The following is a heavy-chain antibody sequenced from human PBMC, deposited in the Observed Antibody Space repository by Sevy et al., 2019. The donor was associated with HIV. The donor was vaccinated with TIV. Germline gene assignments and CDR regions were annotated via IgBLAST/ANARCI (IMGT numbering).Heavy chain of an antibody. J-gene: IGHJ6*02. D-gene: IGHD2-2*01. CDR1: GFTFSSYS. CDR3: ARGYCSSTSCYGPVYYYYYYGMDV. CDR2: ISSSSSYI. V-gene: IGHV3-21*01. Sequence: GGSLRLSCAASGFTFSSYSMNWVRQAPGKGLEWVSSISSSSSYIYYADSVKGRFTISRDNAKNSLYLQMNSLRAEDTAVYYCARGYCSSTSCYGPVYYYYYYGMDVWGQGTTVIVSS.